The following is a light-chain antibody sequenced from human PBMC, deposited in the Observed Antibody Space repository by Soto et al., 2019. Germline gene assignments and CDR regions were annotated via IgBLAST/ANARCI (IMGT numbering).Light chain of an antibody. V-gene: IGKV3-20*01. CDR2: GAS. Sequence: TQSPSSLSASVGDRVSITCRASQSVSSSYFAWYQQKPGQAPRLLVYGASSRATGIPDRFSGSGSGTDFTLTISRLEPEDFAVYYCQQHGTSPITFGQGTRLEIK. CDR1: QSVSSSY. CDR3: QQHGTSPIT. J-gene: IGKJ5*01.